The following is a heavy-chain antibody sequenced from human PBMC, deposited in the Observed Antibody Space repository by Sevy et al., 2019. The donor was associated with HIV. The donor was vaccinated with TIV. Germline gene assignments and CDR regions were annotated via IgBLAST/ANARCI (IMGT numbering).Heavy chain of an antibody. CDR2: ISAYNGNT. J-gene: IGHJ6*02. CDR1: GYTFTSYG. D-gene: IGHD2-21*01. CDR3: ARDLLRSTGYYYYGMDV. Sequence: ASVKVSCKASGYTFTSYGISWVRQAPGQGLEWMGWISAYNGNTNYAQKLQGRVTMTTDTSTSTAYMELRSLGSDDTAVYYCARDLLRSTGYYYYGMDVWGQGTTVTVSS. V-gene: IGHV1-18*01.